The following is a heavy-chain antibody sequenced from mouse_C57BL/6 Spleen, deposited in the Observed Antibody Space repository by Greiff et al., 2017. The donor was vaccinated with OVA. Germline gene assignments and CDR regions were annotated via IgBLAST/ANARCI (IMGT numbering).Heavy chain of an antibody. Sequence: QVQLQQSGPELVKPGASVKISCKASGYAFSSSWMNWVKQRPGKGLEWIGRIYPGDGDTNYNGKFKGKATLTADKSSSTAYMQLSSLTSEDSAVYFCARDSFLNYGSFDYWGQGTTLTVSS. CDR2: IYPGDGDT. CDR3: ARDSFLNYGSFDY. CDR1: GYAFSSSW. D-gene: IGHD1-1*01. J-gene: IGHJ2*01. V-gene: IGHV1-82*01.